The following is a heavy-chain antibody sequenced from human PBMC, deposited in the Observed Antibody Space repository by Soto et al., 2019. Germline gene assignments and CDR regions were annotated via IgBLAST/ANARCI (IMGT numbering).Heavy chain of an antibody. CDR1: GGSFSTDY. CDR2: IKQDGSEK. CDR3: ARDIRLNLGGSGPTDAFDI. Sequence: ETLSLTCAVYGGSFSTDYWSWIRQPPGKGLEWVANIKQDGSEKYYVDSVKGRFTISRDNAKNSLYLQMNSLRAEDTAVYYCARDIRLNLGGSGPTDAFDIWGQGTMVTVSS. J-gene: IGHJ3*02. V-gene: IGHV3-7*01. D-gene: IGHD2-15*01.